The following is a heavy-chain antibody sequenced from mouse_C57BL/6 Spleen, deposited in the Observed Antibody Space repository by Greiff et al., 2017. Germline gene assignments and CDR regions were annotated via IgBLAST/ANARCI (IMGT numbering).Heavy chain of an antibody. J-gene: IGHJ2*01. CDR1: GFTFSSYG. CDR2: ISSGGSYT. D-gene: IGHD1-1*01. CDR3: ARRGITTVALDY. Sequence: EVNVVESGGDLVKPGGSLKLSCAASGFTFSSYGMSWVRQTPDKRLEWVATISSGGSYTYYPDSVKGRFTISRDNAKNTLYLQMSSLKSEDTAMYYCARRGITTVALDYWGQGTTLTVSS. V-gene: IGHV5-6*02.